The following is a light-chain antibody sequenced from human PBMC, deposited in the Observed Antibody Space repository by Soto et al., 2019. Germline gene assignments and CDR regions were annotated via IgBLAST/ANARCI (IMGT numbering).Light chain of an antibody. CDR2: GAS. J-gene: IGKJ1*01. CDR1: QSVSSSY. V-gene: IGKV3-20*01. Sequence: EIVLTQSPGTLSLSPGERATLSCRTSQSVSSSYLAWYQQKPGQAPRLLIYGASSRATGIPDRFSGSGSGTDFTLTISRVEPEDFAVYYCQQYGRSWWTFGQGTKVEIK. CDR3: QQYGRSWWT.